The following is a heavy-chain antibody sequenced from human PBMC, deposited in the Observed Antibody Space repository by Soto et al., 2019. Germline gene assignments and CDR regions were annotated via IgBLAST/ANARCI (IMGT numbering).Heavy chain of an antibody. V-gene: IGHV1-69*13. Sequence: ASVKVSCKASGGTFSSYAISWVRQAPGQGLEWMGGIIPIFGTANYAQKFQGRVTITADESTSTAYMELSSLRAEDTAVYYCAKGSSGWYFSGRNTYFDYWGPGTLVTVSS. D-gene: IGHD6-19*01. J-gene: IGHJ4*02. CDR1: GGTFSSYA. CDR2: IIPIFGTA. CDR3: AKGSSGWYFSGRNTYFDY.